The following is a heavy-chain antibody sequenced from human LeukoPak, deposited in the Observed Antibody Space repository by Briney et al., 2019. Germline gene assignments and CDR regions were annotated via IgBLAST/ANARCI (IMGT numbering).Heavy chain of an antibody. CDR3: ARAIGDYGDYAFDY. D-gene: IGHD4-17*01. CDR1: GGSISSYY. Sequence: SETLSLTCTVSGGSISSYYWSWIRQPPGKGLEWIGYIYYSGSTNYNPSLKSRVTISVDTSKNQFSLKLSSVTAADTAVYYCARAIGDYGDYAFDYWGQGTLVTVSS. J-gene: IGHJ4*02. V-gene: IGHV4-59*01. CDR2: IYYSGST.